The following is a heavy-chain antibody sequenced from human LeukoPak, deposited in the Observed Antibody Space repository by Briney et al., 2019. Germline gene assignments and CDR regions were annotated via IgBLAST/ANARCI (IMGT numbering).Heavy chain of an antibody. Sequence: SVKVSCKASGGTFSSYAISWVRQAPGQGLEWMGGIIPIFGTANYAQKFQGRVTITADESTSTAYMELSSLRSEDTAVYYCARVGDEWLSNDYWGQGTLVTVSS. J-gene: IGHJ4*02. CDR2: IIPIFGTA. CDR3: ARVGDEWLSNDY. CDR1: GGTFSSYA. V-gene: IGHV1-69*13. D-gene: IGHD3-3*01.